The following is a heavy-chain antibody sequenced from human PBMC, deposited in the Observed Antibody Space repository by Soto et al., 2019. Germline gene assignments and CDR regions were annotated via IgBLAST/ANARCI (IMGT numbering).Heavy chain of an antibody. Sequence: SETLSLTCAVYGGSFSGYYWSWIRQPPGKGLEWIGYIHVSGSTNDNPSLKGRVTMSIDTSKNQFSLKLSSVTAADTAVYYCARDGHGMDVWGQGTKVTVSS. CDR1: GGSFSGYY. J-gene: IGHJ6*02. V-gene: IGHV4-34*01. CDR2: IHVSGST. CDR3: ARDGHGMDV.